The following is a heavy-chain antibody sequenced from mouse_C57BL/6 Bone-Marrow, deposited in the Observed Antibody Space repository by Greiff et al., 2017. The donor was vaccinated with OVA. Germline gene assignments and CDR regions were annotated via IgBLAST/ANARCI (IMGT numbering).Heavy chain of an antibody. D-gene: IGHD2-3*01. J-gene: IGHJ4*01. CDR3: TRDGYYAMDY. V-gene: IGHV5-9-1*02. Sequence: EVHLVESGEGLVKPGGSLKLSCAASGFTFSSYAMAWVRQTPEKRLEWVAYISSGGDYTYYADTVKGRFTITRDNARNTLYLQISSLKSEDTAKYYCTRDGYYAMDYWGQGTSVTVSS. CDR1: GFTFSSYA. CDR2: ISSGGDYT.